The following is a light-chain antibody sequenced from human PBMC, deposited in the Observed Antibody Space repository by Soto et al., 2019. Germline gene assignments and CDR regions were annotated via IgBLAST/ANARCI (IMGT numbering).Light chain of an antibody. CDR2: AAS. J-gene: IGKJ2*01. CDR3: QQNIMWPPYT. Sequence: IVLTQSPITLSLSPGETATLSCRASRSVSSNLAWYQHRPGQAPRLLIYAASARATGVPARFSGSGSGTDYILTISSLQSEDSAVYYCQQNIMWPPYTFGQGTKREIK. CDR1: RSVSSN. V-gene: IGKV3-15*01.